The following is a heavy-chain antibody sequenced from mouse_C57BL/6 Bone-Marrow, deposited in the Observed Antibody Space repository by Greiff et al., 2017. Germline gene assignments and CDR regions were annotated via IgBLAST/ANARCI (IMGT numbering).Heavy chain of an antibody. V-gene: IGHV1-4*01. J-gene: IGHJ4*01. Sequence: QVQLKESGAELARPGASVKLSCKASGYTFTSYTMHWVKQRPGQGLEWIGYINPSSGYTKYNQKFKDKATFTADKSSSTAYMQLSSLTSEDSAVYYCAREAHVPCSYCAMDYWGRGTSVTVSS. CDR2: INPSSGYT. CDR3: AREAHVPCSYCAMDY. D-gene: IGHD1-3*01. CDR1: GYTFTSYT.